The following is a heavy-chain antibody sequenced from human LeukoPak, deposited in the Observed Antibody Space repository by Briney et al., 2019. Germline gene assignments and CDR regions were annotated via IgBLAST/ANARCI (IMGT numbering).Heavy chain of an antibody. CDR2: IYYSGST. V-gene: IGHV4-59*01. J-gene: IGHJ4*02. D-gene: IGHD6-13*01. CDR1: GDSISGFY. CDR3: AREVVAAAGTVDS. Sequence: SSETLSLTCTVSGDSISGFYWSWIRQPPGKGLEWIGYIYYSGSTNYNPSLKSRVTISVDTSKNQFSLKLTSVTAADTAVYYCAREVVAAAGTVDSGAQGTLVTVSS.